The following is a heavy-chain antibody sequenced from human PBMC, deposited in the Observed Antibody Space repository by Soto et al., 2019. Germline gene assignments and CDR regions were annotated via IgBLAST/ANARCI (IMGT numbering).Heavy chain of an antibody. CDR2: MKQDGGEI. Sequence: GGSLRLSCAASGFTFSSYWMSWVRQAPGKGLEWVANMKQDGGEIYYADSVKGRFTISRDNAKSSLFLQMNSLRADDTAVYYCTRSPRSITGTPTGGAQNDYWGQGALVTVSS. CDR3: TRSPRSITGTPTGGAQNDY. V-gene: IGHV3-7*01. CDR1: GFTFSSYW. J-gene: IGHJ4*02. D-gene: IGHD1-7*01.